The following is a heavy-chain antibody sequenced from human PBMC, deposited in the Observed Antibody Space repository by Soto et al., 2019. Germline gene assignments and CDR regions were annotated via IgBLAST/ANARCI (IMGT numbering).Heavy chain of an antibody. CDR1: GFTLSSYG. J-gene: IGHJ5*02. V-gene: IGHV3-30*18. CDR2: ISYDGNNN. Sequence: QVQLVESGGGVVQPGRSLRLSCAASGFTLSSYGMHWVRQAPGKGLEWVAVISYDGNNNYYADSVKGRFTISRDNSKNTLYLQMNSLRVEDTAVYYCAKDQKQQLVRGWFDPWGQGTLVTVSS. CDR3: AKDQKQQLVRGWFDP.